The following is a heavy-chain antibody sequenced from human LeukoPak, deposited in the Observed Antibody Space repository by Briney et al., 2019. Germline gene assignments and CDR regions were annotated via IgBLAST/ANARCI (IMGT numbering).Heavy chain of an antibody. V-gene: IGHV6-1*01. J-gene: IGHJ5*02. CDR3: AREDLLFGVVIRPSNWFDP. Sequence: SQALSLTCAISGDSVSSNSAAWNWIRQSPSRGLEWLGRTYYRSKWYNDYAVSVKSRITINPDTSKNQFSLQLNSVTPEDTAVYYCAREDLLFGVVIRPSNWFDPWGQGTLVTVSS. CDR2: TYYRSKWYN. D-gene: IGHD3-3*01. CDR1: GDSVSSNSAA.